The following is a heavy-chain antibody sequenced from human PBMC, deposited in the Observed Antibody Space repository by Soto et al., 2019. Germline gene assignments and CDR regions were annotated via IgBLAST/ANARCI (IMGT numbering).Heavy chain of an antibody. CDR3: ARVRDGAVEDGMDV. J-gene: IGHJ6*02. Sequence: PGGSLRLSCAASGFPFSGYGMHWVRQEPGKELEWVAVISYDGSNKYYADSVKGRFTISRDNSKNTLYLQMNSLRAEDTAVYYCARVRDGAVEDGMDVWGQGTTVTVSS. V-gene: IGHV3-30*19. CDR1: GFPFSGYG. CDR2: ISYDGSNK. D-gene: IGHD6-19*01.